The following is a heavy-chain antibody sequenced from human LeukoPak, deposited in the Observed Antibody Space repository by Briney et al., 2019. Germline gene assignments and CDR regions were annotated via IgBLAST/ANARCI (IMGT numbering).Heavy chain of an antibody. CDR1: GYTLTELS. J-gene: IGHJ4*02. CDR3: ATVRAYDYDRSGYYDY. D-gene: IGHD3-22*01. V-gene: IGHV1-24*01. Sequence: ASVKVSCKVSGYTLTELSMHWVRQAPGKGLEWMGGFDPEDGETIYAQKFQGRVTMTEDTSTDTAYMELSSLRSEDTAVYYCATVRAYDYDRSGYYDYWGQGTLVTVSS. CDR2: FDPEDGET.